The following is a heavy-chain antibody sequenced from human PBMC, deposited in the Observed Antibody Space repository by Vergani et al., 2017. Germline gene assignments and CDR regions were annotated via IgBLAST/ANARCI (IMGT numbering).Heavy chain of an antibody. D-gene: IGHD3-22*01. CDR2: FDPEHGEV. CDR1: GYSLTELT. CDR3: AIVTDCYHSSGDLLDY. Sequence: VQLVQSGSEVRKPGASAKVSCQVSGYSLTELTIHWVRQATGKGLEWMGGFDPEHGEVTFAHHIQGRVTMTEDRTTDTAYRELSSLGPEDTALCYCAIVTDCYHSSGDLLDYWGQGTLITVSS. J-gene: IGHJ4*02. V-gene: IGHV1-24*01.